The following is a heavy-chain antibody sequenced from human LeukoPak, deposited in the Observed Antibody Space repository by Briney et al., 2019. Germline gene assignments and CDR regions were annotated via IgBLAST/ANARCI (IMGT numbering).Heavy chain of an antibody. J-gene: IGHJ4*02. Sequence: GGSLRLSCAASGFTFITYAMHWVRQSPRKGLEWVSGINYSADSTYYADSVKGRFTVSRDNSKNTLYLQMSSLRAEDTAVYYCSREVIPASHYFDYWSQGTLVTVSS. CDR1: GFTFITYA. CDR3: SREVIPASHYFDY. D-gene: IGHD2-21*01. V-gene: IGHV3-23*01. CDR2: INYSADST.